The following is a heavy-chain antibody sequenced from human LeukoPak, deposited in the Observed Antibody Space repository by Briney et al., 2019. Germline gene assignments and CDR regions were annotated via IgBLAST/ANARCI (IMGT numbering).Heavy chain of an antibody. J-gene: IGHJ5*02. CDR1: SYTFTGYY. CDR2: INPNSGGT. CDR3: AGVHLSYCSSTSCYFLWFDP. D-gene: IGHD2-2*01. Sequence: ASVRVSCKASSYTFTGYYMHWVRQAPGQGLEWMGWINPNSGGTNYAQKFQGRVTMTRDTSISTAYMELSRLRSDDTAVYYCAGVHLSYCSSTSCYFLWFDPWGQGTLVTVSS. V-gene: IGHV1-2*02.